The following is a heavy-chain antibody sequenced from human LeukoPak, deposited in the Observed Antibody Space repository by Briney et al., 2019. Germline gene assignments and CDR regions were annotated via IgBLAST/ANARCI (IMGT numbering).Heavy chain of an antibody. V-gene: IGHV3-30*18. CDR2: ISYDGSNK. CDR1: GFTFSSHW. J-gene: IGHJ4*02. CDR3: AKVAQYYFDY. Sequence: GGSLRLSCTASGFTFSSHWMHWVRQAPGKGLEWVAVISYDGSNKYYADSVKGRFTISRDNSKNTLYLQMNSLRAEDTAVYYCAKVAQYYFDYWGQGTLVTVSS.